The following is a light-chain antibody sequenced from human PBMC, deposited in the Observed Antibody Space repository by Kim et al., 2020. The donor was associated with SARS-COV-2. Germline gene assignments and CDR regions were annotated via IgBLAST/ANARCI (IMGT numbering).Light chain of an antibody. CDR1: QSVSSN. CDR3: QQYNNWPLT. V-gene: IGKV3-15*01. CDR2: GAS. J-gene: IGKJ4*01. Sequence: SESPGERVTLSCRASQSVSSNLAWYQQKPGQAPRCLIYGASTRATGIPARFSGSGSGTEFTLTISSLQSEDFAVYYCQQYNNWPLTFGGGTKLE.